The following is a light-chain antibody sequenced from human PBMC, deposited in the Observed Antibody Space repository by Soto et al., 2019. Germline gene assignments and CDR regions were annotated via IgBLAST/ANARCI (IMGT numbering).Light chain of an antibody. CDR1: QSIRNNY. Sequence: MVLTDAPGTLSVSPGERATLPCRASQSIRNNYLAWYEQKPGQAPRLLIYDASSRATGIPDRFSGSGSGTDFTLTISRLEPEDFAVYYCQQYGDSRTFGQGTKVDIK. V-gene: IGKV3-20*01. CDR3: QQYGDSRT. J-gene: IGKJ1*01. CDR2: DAS.